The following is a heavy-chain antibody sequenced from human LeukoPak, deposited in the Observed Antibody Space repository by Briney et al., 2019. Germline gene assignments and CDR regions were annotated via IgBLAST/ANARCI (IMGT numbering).Heavy chain of an antibody. Sequence: GGSLRLSCVVSGFSISVSEFSISDSYMTWIRQTPGKGLEWLAYISGSGSDIYFADSVKGRFTISRDNAKNSLYLQMNSLRAEDTAVYYCARDRNIAAALSWFDPWGQGTLVTVSS. V-gene: IGHV3-11*04. CDR1: GFSISVSEFSISDSY. D-gene: IGHD6-13*01. CDR3: ARDRNIAAALSWFDP. J-gene: IGHJ5*02. CDR2: ISGSGSDI.